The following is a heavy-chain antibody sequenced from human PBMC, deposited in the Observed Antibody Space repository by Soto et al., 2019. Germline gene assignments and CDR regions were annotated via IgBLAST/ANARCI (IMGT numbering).Heavy chain of an antibody. D-gene: IGHD2-15*01. J-gene: IGHJ2*01. CDR1: GGSISSYY. CDR2: IYYSGST. V-gene: IGHV4-59*01. CDR3: ARVGYCSGGSCHYWYFDL. Sequence: QVQLQESGPGLVKPSETLSLTCTVSGGSISSYYWSWIRQPPGKGLEWIGYIYYSGSTNYNPSLKSRVTISVATSKNRFSLKLSSVTAADTAVYYCARVGYCSGGSCHYWYFDLWGRGTLVTVSS.